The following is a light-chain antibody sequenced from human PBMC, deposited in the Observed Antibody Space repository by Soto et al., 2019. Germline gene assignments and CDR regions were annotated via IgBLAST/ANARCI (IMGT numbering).Light chain of an antibody. J-gene: IGLJ2*01. V-gene: IGLV2-23*02. CDR2: DVI. Sequence: QSALTQPASVSGSPGQSITISCTGTSSDVGSFNLVSWYQQDPGKAPKVMIYDVIKRPSGVSNRFSGSKSGNTASLTISGLQAEEEADYYCCSYGGGSTVLFGGGTKVTVL. CDR1: SSDVGSFNL. CDR3: CSYGGGSTVL.